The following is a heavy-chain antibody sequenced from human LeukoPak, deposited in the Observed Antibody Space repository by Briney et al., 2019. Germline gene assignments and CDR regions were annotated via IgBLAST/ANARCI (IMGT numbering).Heavy chain of an antibody. CDR1: GFTFTNYA. D-gene: IGHD6-19*01. Sequence: PGGSLRLSCAASGFTFTNYAMNWVRQAPGKGLEWVSVISGSGGNTNYADSVKGRFTISRDKSKNTLYLQMNSLRAEDTAVYYCAKSTSGWYDFDYWGQGTLVTVSS. J-gene: IGHJ4*02. CDR2: ISGSGGNT. CDR3: AKSTSGWYDFDY. V-gene: IGHV3-23*01.